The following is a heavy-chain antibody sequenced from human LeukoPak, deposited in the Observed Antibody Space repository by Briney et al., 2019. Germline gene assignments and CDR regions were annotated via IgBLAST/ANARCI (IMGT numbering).Heavy chain of an antibody. Sequence: ASVKVSCKASGYTFTSYGISWVRQATGQGLEWMGWMNPNSGNTGYAQKFQDRVTITRNTYISTAYMELSSLRSEDTAVYYCAGGWDFDYWGQGTLVTVSS. CDR1: GYTFTSYG. V-gene: IGHV1-8*03. J-gene: IGHJ4*02. CDR2: MNPNSGNT. D-gene: IGHD7-27*01. CDR3: AGGWDFDY.